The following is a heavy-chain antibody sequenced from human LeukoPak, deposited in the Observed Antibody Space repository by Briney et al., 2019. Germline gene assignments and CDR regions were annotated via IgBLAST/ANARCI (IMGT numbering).Heavy chain of an antibody. CDR2: IKSKTDGGTT. CDR1: GFTFSNSW. J-gene: IGHJ4*02. D-gene: IGHD2-2*01. CDR3: TSDSNPHIVVVPAATDY. V-gene: IGHV3-15*01. Sequence: PGGSLRLSCAASGFTFSNSWMSWVRQAPGKGLEWVGHIKSKTDGGTTDYAAPVKGRFTISRDDSKNTLYLQMNSLKTEDTAVYYCTSDSNPHIVVVPAATDYWGQGTLVTVSS.